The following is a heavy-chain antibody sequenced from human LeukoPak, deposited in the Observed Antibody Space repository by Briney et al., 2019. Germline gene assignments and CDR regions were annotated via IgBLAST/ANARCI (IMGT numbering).Heavy chain of an antibody. CDR3: ARHFSPYYYGSGSYNWFDP. CDR1: GYSFTSYW. Sequence: GESLKISCKGSGYSFTSYWISWGRQMPGESLEWMGGFDPSDSYTNYSPSFQGHVTISADKSISTAYLQWSSLKASDTAMYYCARHFSPYYYGSGSYNWFDPWGQGTLVTVSS. CDR2: FDPSDSYT. D-gene: IGHD3-10*01. J-gene: IGHJ5*02. V-gene: IGHV5-10-1*01.